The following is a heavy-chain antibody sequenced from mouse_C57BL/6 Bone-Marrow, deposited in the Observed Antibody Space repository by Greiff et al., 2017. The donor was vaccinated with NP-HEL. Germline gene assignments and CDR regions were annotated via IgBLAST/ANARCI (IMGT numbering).Heavy chain of an antibody. J-gene: IGHJ4*01. V-gene: IGHV5-15*01. Sequence: EVKLQESGGGLVQPGGSLKLSCAASGFTFSDYGMAWVRQAPRKGPEWVAFISNLAYSIYYADSVTGRFTISRENAKNTLYLEMSSLRSEDTAMYYCARGNLYAMDYWGQGTSVTVSS. CDR2: ISNLAYSI. CDR1: GFTFSDYG. CDR3: ARGNLYAMDY.